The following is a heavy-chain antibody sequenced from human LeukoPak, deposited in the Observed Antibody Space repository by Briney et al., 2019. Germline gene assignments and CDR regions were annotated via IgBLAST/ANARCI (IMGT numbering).Heavy chain of an antibody. CDR3: AKGNTYGFDY. J-gene: IGHJ4*02. CDR2: LNGVNGNT. Sequence: GASVKVSCKTSGYTFTTYAMHWVRQAPGQRLEWMGWLNGVNGNTKYSQRLQGRVTITRDTSASAAYMELSSLTSEDTAVYYCAKGNTYGFDYWGQGTLVTVSS. V-gene: IGHV1-3*01. D-gene: IGHD5-18*01. CDR1: GYTFTTYA.